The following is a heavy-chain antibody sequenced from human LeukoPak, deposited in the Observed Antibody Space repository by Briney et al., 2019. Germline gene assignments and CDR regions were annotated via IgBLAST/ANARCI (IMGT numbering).Heavy chain of an antibody. CDR2: ISGSGGST. D-gene: IGHD3-10*01. CDR3: AKDSRVLLWFGVSGV. Sequence: GGSLRLSCAASGFTFSSYAMSWVRQAPGKGLEWVSAISGSGGSTYYADSVKGRFTISRDNSKNALYLQMNSLRAEDTAVYYCAKDSRVLLWFGVSGVWGKGTTVIVSS. CDR1: GFTFSSYA. V-gene: IGHV3-23*01. J-gene: IGHJ6*04.